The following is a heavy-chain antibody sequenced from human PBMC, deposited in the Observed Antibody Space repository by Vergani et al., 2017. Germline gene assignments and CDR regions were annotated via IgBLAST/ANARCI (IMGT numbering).Heavy chain of an antibody. J-gene: IGHJ6*02. CDR2: IRYAGSSE. CDR3: ANSVIAGNVGVAYFGMDV. V-gene: IGHV3-30*02. D-gene: IGHD2/OR15-2a*01. Sequence: QVQILQSGGGVVQPGGSLRLSCTLSGFTLNTYGIHWVRQAPGKGLEWVSFIRYAGSSEYYGDSVKGRFTMSRDKSQNPVNLKMNSLRTEDTAVYFCANSVIAGNVGVAYFGMDVWGRGTTVTVSS. CDR1: GFTLNTYG.